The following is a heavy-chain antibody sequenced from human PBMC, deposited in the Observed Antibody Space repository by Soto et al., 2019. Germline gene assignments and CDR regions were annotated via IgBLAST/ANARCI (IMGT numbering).Heavy chain of an antibody. CDR2: INQSGST. CDR3: ARTYSNSWSPFEY. Sequence: QVQLQQWGAGLLKPSETLSLTCAVYGGSFSGYYWSWIRQPPGKGLEWIGEINQSGSTNYNPSLKSRVTISVDTSKNQFSLKLSSVTAADTAVYYCARTYSNSWSPFEYWGQGTLVTVSS. J-gene: IGHJ4*02. D-gene: IGHD6-13*01. V-gene: IGHV4-34*01. CDR1: GGSFSGYY.